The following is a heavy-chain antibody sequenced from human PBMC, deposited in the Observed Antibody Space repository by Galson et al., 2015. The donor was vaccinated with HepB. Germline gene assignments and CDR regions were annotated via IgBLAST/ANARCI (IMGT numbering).Heavy chain of an antibody. CDR2: ISSGSNNI. CDR1: RFTFSNYS. J-gene: IGHJ4*02. V-gene: IGHV3-48*02. CDR3: ATDSIVAPGLFDY. Sequence: SLRLSCAASRFTFSNYSMNWVRQAPGKGLEWVSYISSGSNNIYYADSVKGRFTISRDNAKKSLYLQMNSLRDEDTAVYYCATDSIVAPGLFDYWGQGTLVTVSS. D-gene: IGHD6-13*01.